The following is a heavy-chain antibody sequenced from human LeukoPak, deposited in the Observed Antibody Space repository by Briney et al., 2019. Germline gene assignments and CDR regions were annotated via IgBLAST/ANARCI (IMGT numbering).Heavy chain of an antibody. V-gene: IGHV3-30*18. CDR1: GFTFSSYG. Sequence: PGGSLRLSCAASGFTFSSYGVHWVRQAPGKGLEWVAVISYDGSNKYYADSVKGRFTISRDNSKNTLYLQMNSLRVEDTAVYYCAKDRYSNSWPPGFDYWGQGTLVTVSS. CDR2: ISYDGSNK. J-gene: IGHJ4*02. CDR3: AKDRYSNSWPPGFDY. D-gene: IGHD6-13*01.